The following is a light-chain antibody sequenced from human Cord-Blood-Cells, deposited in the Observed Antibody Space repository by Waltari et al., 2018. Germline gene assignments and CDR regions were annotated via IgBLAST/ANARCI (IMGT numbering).Light chain of an antibody. J-gene: IGKJ2*01. CDR3: QQYYSTPYT. CDR1: KSVLYSSNNKNY. V-gene: IGKV4-1*01. Sequence: DIVTNQSPESLAVSTGERATINCTSSKSVLYSSNNKNYLSWYQQKPGQPPKLLIYWASTREARVPNRCSGSGSGTDFTLTISSLQAEGVAVYYCQQYYSTPYTFGHGTKLEIK. CDR2: WAS.